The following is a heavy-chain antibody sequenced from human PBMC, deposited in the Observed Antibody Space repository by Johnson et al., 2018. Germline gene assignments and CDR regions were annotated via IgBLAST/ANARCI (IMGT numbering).Heavy chain of an antibody. V-gene: IGHV3-66*02. Sequence: VQLVQSGGGLVQPGGSLRLSCAASGFTVSSNYMSWVRQAPGKGLEWVSVIYSGGSTYYADSVKGRFTISRDNSKNPLYLQMNSLRAEDTAVYYCAKDLGYCSGGSCYFYYYGMDVWGKGTTVTVSS. CDR1: GFTVSSNY. J-gene: IGHJ6*04. D-gene: IGHD2-15*01. CDR3: AKDLGYCSGGSCYFYYYGMDV. CDR2: IYSGGST.